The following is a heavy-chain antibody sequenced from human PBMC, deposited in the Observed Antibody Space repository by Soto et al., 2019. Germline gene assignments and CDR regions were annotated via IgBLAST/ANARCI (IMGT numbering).Heavy chain of an antibody. CDR3: ARGDYYDTNGPFSDAFDI. CDR2: ISSSSSTI. CDR1: GFTFSSYS. V-gene: IGHV3-48*04. J-gene: IGHJ3*02. D-gene: IGHD3-22*01. Sequence: PGGSLRLSCAASGFTFSSYSMNWVRQAPGKGLEWVSYISSSSSTIYYADSVKGRFTISRDNAKSSLYLQMSSLRAEDTAVYYCARGDYYDTNGPFSDAFDIWGQGTMVTV.